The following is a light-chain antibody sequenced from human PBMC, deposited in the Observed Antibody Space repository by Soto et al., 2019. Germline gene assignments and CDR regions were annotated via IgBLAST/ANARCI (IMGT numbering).Light chain of an antibody. Sequence: EIVLTKSPGTLSLSPWERATLSCRASQSVSNNYLAWYQQKPGQAPRLLIYGASNRAAGIPDRFSGSGSGTDFTLTISRLEPEDFAVYYCQQYGSSPRTFGQGTKVDIK. CDR2: GAS. CDR3: QQYGSSPRT. V-gene: IGKV3-20*01. CDR1: QSVSNNY. J-gene: IGKJ1*01.